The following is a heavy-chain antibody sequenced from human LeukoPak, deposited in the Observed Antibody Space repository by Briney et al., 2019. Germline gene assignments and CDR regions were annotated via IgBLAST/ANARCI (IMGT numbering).Heavy chain of an antibody. V-gene: IGHV3-7*03. CDR1: GFTVDSNY. Sequence: SGGSLRLSCAASGFTVDSNYLSWVRQAPGKGLEWVANINKDGGEKYYVDSVKGRFTISRDNAKNSLYLQMNSLRADDTAVYYCVKDSPPRYSGSPPAYWGQGTLVTVSS. CDR2: INKDGGEK. J-gene: IGHJ4*02. CDR3: VKDSPPRYSGSPPAY. D-gene: IGHD1-26*01.